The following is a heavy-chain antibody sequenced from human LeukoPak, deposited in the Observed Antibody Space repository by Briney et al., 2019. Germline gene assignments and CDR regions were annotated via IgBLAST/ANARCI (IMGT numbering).Heavy chain of an antibody. CDR2: ISGSDDST. J-gene: IGHJ4*02. V-gene: IGHV3-23*01. CDR1: GFTFSSYA. Sequence: GGSLRLSCAASGFTFSSYAMIWVRQAPGKGLEWVSTISGSDDSTYYADSVKGRFTISRDNSKNTLYLQMNSLRAEDTAVYYCARDRPADYWGQGTLVTVSS. CDR3: ARDRPADY.